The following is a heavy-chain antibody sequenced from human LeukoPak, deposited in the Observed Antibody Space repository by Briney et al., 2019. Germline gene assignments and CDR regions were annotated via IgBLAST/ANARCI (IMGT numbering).Heavy chain of an antibody. CDR1: GFTFKKYA. D-gene: IGHD3-22*01. CDR3: VKDLYYDNSGYYSGAFDY. J-gene: IGHJ4*02. V-gene: IGHV3-64D*06. CDR2: INSNGGRT. Sequence: QPGGSLRLSCSASGFTFKKYAMHWVRQAQGKGLEYVSAINSNGGRTYYADSVKGRLTISRDNSKNTLFLQMSSLRVEDTAVYYCVKDLYYDNSGYYSGAFDYWGQGTLVTVSS.